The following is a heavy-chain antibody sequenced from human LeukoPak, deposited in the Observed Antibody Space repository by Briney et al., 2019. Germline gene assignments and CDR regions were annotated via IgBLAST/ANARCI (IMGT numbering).Heavy chain of an antibody. J-gene: IGHJ4*02. CDR3: SKERPEEYYASGSYFDY. CDR1: RLTYRSFV. Sequence: GGSQRLFCAPSRLTYRSFVMHWARHAPGRGLEWVAAISYEDGSNKYYADSVKGRFTISRDNSKYTVYLEMNSLRVQDTAMYYCSKERPEEYYASGSYFDYWGQGTLVTVSS. V-gene: IGHV3-30*04. CDR2: ISYEDGSNK. D-gene: IGHD3-10*01.